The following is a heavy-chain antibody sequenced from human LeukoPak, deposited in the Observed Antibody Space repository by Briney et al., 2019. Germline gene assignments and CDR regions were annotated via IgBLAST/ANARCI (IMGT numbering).Heavy chain of an antibody. Sequence: EASVKVSCKASGYTFASYGISWVRQAPGQGLEWMGWISAYNDNTKYAQNLQGRATMTTDTSTSTAYMELRSLTSDDTALYYCARVTRSLIAAASYMDVWGKGTTVTVSS. CDR1: GYTFASYG. CDR3: ARVTRSLIAAASYMDV. V-gene: IGHV1-18*01. D-gene: IGHD6-13*01. CDR2: ISAYNDNT. J-gene: IGHJ6*03.